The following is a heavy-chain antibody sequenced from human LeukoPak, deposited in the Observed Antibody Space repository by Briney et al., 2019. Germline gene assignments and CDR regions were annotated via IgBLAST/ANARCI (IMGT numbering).Heavy chain of an antibody. J-gene: IGHJ4*02. Sequence: GGSLRLSCIASGFTFSSDRMHWVRQVPGKGLVWVSRIETDGTGAVYADAVEGRFTISRDNAKNMLYLQMNSLRAEDTVVYYCVRGGFNGNWGQGTLVTVSS. CDR3: VRGGFNGN. V-gene: IGHV3-74*03. CDR1: GFTFSSDR. CDR2: IETDGTGA. D-gene: IGHD2-8*01.